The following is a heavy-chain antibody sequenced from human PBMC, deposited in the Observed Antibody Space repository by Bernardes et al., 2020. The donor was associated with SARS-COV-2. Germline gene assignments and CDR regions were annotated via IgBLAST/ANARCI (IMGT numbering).Heavy chain of an antibody. D-gene: IGHD3-22*01. CDR1: GFTFSSYG. V-gene: IGHV3-33*01. Sequence: GGSLRLSCAASGFTFSSYGMHWVRQAPGKGLEWVSVIWYDGSNKYYADSVKGRFTISRDNSKNTLYLQMNSLRAGDTTVYYCARDDRAMENYDFHNGMGVRDQGDKVNVSS. CDR2: IWYDGSNK. CDR3: ARDDRAMENYDFHNGMGV. J-gene: IGHJ6*02.